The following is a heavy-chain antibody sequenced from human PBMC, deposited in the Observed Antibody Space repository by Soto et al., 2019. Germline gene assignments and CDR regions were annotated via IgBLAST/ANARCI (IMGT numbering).Heavy chain of an antibody. V-gene: IGHV1-69*13. CDR3: ARDYYDSSGFFDY. CDR2: IIPNFGRA. D-gene: IGHD3-22*01. J-gene: IGHJ4*02. Sequence: SVKVSCKASGYTFTGYDMHWVRQAPGQGLEWMGGIIPNFGRANYAQKLQGRVTITADASTSTAYMELSSLRPEDTAVYYFARDYYDSSGFFDYWGQGTLVTVSS. CDR1: GYTFTGYD.